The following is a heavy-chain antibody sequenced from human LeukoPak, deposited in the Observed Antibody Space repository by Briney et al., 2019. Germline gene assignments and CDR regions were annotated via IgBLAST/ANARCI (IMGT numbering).Heavy chain of an antibody. CDR2: ISAYNGNT. V-gene: IGHV1-18*01. J-gene: IGHJ5*02. CDR1: GYTFTSYG. D-gene: IGHD3-16*01. CDR3: ARVRLGELAYNWFDP. Sequence: ASVKVSCKASGYTFTSYGISWVRQAPGQGLKWMGWISAYNGNTNYAQKLQGRVTMTTDTSTSTAYMELRSLRSDDTAVYYCARVRLGELAYNWFDPWGQGTLVTVSS.